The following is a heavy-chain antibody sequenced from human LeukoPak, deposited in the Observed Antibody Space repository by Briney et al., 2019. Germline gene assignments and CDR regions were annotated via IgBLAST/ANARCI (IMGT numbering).Heavy chain of an antibody. V-gene: IGHV3-7*03. D-gene: IGHD2-2*01. Sequence: QTGGSLRLSCAASGFTFSSYWMNWVRQAPGKGLEWVANIKEDGSGKYFVDSVKGRFTVSRDNAKNSLYLQMNSLRAEDTAVYYCAGSTSWHYFDYWGQGTLVTVSS. CDR1: GFTFSSYW. CDR3: AGSTSWHYFDY. CDR2: IKEDGSGK. J-gene: IGHJ4*02.